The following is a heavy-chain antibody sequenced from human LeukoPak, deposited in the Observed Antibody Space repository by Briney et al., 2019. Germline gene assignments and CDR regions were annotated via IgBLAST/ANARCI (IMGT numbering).Heavy chain of an antibody. CDR1: GFTFSSYS. D-gene: IGHD5-24*01. V-gene: IGHV3-21*01. J-gene: IGHJ3*02. Sequence: GGSLRLSCAASGFTFSSYSMNWVRQAPGKGLEWVAFISGTSAYISYADSVKGRFTISRDNAKNSLYLQMDNLRAEDTAVYYCAKKMDDAFDIWGQGTMVTVSS. CDR3: AKKMDDAFDI. CDR2: ISGTSAYI.